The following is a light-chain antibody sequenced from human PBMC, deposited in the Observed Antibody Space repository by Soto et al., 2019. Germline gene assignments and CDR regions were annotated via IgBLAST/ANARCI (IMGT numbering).Light chain of an antibody. J-gene: IGLJ3*02. V-gene: IGLV1-40*01. CDR3: QSYDSSLSGV. CDR2: GNN. Sequence: QSVLTQPPSVSGAPGHRVTISCTGSSSNIGAGYDVHWYQQFPGTAPKLLIYGNNNRPSGVPDRFSGSKSGTSASLAITGLQAEDEADYYCQSYDSSLSGVFGGGTKLTVL. CDR1: SSNIGAGYD.